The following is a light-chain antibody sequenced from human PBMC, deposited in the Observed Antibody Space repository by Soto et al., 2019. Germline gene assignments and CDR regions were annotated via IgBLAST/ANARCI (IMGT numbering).Light chain of an antibody. V-gene: IGKV3-20*01. CDR3: QQYGSSPST. Sequence: EIVLTQSPGTLSLSPGERATLSCRASQSVRSSNLAWYQQKPGQAPRLLIYGASSRATGIPHRFSGSGSGTDFTLTISRLEPEDFAVYYCQQYGSSPSTFGQGTKWIS. CDR2: GAS. CDR1: QSVRSSN. J-gene: IGKJ1*01.